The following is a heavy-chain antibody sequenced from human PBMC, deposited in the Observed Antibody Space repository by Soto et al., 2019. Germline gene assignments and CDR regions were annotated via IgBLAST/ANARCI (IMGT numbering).Heavy chain of an antibody. CDR2: IIPIFGTA. D-gene: IGHD1-26*01. J-gene: IGHJ4*02. V-gene: IGHV1-69*06. Sequence: SVKVSCKASGGTFSSYAISWARQAPGQGLEWMGGIIPIFGTANYAQKFQGRVTITADKSTSTAYMELSSLRSEDTAVYYCARDATRSAGSGSYYYFDYWGQGTLVTVSS. CDR3: ARDATRSAGSGSYYYFDY. CDR1: GGTFSSYA.